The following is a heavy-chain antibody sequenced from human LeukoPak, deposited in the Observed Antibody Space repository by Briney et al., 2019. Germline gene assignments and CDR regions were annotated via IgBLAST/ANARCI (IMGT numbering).Heavy chain of an antibody. CDR1: GGSFSGYY. V-gene: IGHV4-34*01. J-gene: IGHJ4*02. CDR3: ARDPDYVWGSYPRPHFDY. D-gene: IGHD3-16*02. CDR2: IYYSGST. Sequence: SETLSLTCAVYGGSFSGYYWGWIRQPPGKGLEWIGSIYYSGSTYYNPSLKSRVTISVDTSKNQFSLKLSSVTAADTAVYYCARDPDYVWGSYPRPHFDYWGQGTLVTVSS.